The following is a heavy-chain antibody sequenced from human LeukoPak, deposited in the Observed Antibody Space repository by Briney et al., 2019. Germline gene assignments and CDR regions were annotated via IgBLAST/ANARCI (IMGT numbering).Heavy chain of an antibody. CDR2: GHYSGNT. V-gene: IGHV4-59*08. D-gene: IGHD2-8*01. CDR3: AKWASDNRAFDL. J-gene: IGHJ4*02. Sequence: PSETLSLTCTVSGTSITSYYWNWIRQAPGQGPEWIGYGHYSGNTKYNHPLKSRVTISVDTSKNQFSLTLSSVTAADTAVYFCAKWASDNRAFDLWGQGTLVTVSS. CDR1: GTSITSYY.